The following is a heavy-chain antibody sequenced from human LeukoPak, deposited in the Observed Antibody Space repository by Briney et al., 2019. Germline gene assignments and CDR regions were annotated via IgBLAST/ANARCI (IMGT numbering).Heavy chain of an antibody. CDR1: GGSFSGYY. D-gene: IGHD6-19*01. J-gene: IGHJ4*02. V-gene: IGHV3-7*01. Sequence: ETLSLTCAVYGGSFSGYYWSWIRQAPGKGLEWVANIKQDGSEKYYVDSVKGRFTISRDNAKNSLYLQMNSLRAEDTAVYYCASPPLYSSGWAGVIDYWGQGTLVTVSS. CDR2: IKQDGSEK. CDR3: ASPPLYSSGWAGVIDY.